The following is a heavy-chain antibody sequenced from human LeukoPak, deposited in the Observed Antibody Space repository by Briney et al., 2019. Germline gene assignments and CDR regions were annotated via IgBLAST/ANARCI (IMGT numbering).Heavy chain of an antibody. Sequence: GGSLRLSCAASGFTFSNYWIHWVRQAPGKGLVWVSRINSDGSSTSYADSVKRRFTISRDNAKNTLYLQMNSLRAADMAVYYCARDGYCSSTSCYYFDYWGQGTLVTVSS. D-gene: IGHD2-2*01. CDR3: ARDGYCSSTSCYYFDY. CDR1: GFTFSNYW. CDR2: INSDGSST. J-gene: IGHJ4*02. V-gene: IGHV3-74*01.